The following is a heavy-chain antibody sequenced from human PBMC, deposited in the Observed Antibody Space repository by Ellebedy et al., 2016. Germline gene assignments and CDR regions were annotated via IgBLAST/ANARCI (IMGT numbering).Heavy chain of an antibody. CDR3: TRDRVGTTDV. V-gene: IGHV4-59*01. CDR1: GGSINNYY. CDR2: IHYRGNT. J-gene: IGHJ4*02. Sequence: SETLSLXXTVSGGSINNYYWSWIRQSPGMGLEWIGYIHYRGNTDYNPSLKSRVSISVDTSQNQFSLKLTSVTAADTAIYYCTRDRVGTTDVWGQGTLVTVSS. D-gene: IGHD1-26*01.